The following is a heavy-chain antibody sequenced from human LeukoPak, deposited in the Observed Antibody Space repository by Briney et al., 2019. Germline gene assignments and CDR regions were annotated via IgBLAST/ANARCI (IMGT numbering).Heavy chain of an antibody. CDR3: ARFAAGGSYYYYMDV. CDR1: GFTFDDYG. Sequence: GGSLRLSCAASGFTFDDYGMSWVRQAPGKGLEWVSGINWNGGSTGYADSVKGRFTISRDNAKNSLYLQMNSLRADDTAVYYCARFAAGGSYYYYMDVWGKGTTVTVSS. D-gene: IGHD6-25*01. CDR2: INWNGGST. J-gene: IGHJ6*03. V-gene: IGHV3-20*04.